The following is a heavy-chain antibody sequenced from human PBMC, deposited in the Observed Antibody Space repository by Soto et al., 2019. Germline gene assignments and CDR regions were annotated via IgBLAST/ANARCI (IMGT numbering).Heavy chain of an antibody. CDR1: GGSFSGYI. CDR3: ARGRITGSSYSGGWYYFDH. V-gene: IGHV4-34*01. Sequence: SETLSLTCAVHGGSFSGYIWTWIRQPPGKGLQWIGQINESGSTYHNPSLKSRVIISVHTSNDQFSLELTSVTAADTAMYYCARGRITGSSYSGGWYYFDHWGQGTQVTV. D-gene: IGHD1-26*01. J-gene: IGHJ4*02. CDR2: INESGST.